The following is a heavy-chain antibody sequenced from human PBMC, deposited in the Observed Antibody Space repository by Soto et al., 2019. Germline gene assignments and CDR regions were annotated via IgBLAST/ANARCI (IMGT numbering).Heavy chain of an antibody. CDR2: INAGNGNT. CDR1: GYTFTSYA. J-gene: IGHJ4*02. V-gene: IGHV1-3*01. Sequence: QVQLVQSGAEVKKPGASVKVSCKASGYTFTSYAMHWVRQAPGQRLEWMGWINAGNGNTKYSQKFQGRVTITRYTSASTAYMELSSLRSEDTAVYYCAKSATVPAAIAYWGQGTLVTVSS. CDR3: AKSATVPAAIAY. D-gene: IGHD2-2*02.